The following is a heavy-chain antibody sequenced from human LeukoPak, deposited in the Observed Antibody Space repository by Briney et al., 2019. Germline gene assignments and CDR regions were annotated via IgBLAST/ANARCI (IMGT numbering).Heavy chain of an antibody. V-gene: IGHV1-2*02. Sequence: ASVKVSCKASGYTFTGYYMHWVRQAPGQGLEWMGWINPNSGGTNYAQKFQGRVTMIRDTSISTAYMELSRLRSDDTAVYYCARDYGYSYGCGDYWGQGTLVTVSS. CDR3: ARDYGYSYGCGDY. CDR1: GYTFTGYY. D-gene: IGHD5-18*01. J-gene: IGHJ4*02. CDR2: INPNSGGT.